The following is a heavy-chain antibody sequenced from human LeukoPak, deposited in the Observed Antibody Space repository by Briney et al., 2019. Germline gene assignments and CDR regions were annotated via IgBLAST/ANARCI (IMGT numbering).Heavy chain of an antibody. CDR2: ISGSGGST. J-gene: IGHJ5*02. Sequence: GGSLRLSCAASGFTFSSYAMSWVRQAPGKGLEWVSTISGSGGSTYYADSVKGRFTISRDNSKNTLYLQMNSLRAEDTAVYYCAKAPLESGSYHDNWFDPWGQGTLVTVSS. CDR1: GFTFSSYA. D-gene: IGHD3-10*01. V-gene: IGHV3-23*01. CDR3: AKAPLESGSYHDNWFDP.